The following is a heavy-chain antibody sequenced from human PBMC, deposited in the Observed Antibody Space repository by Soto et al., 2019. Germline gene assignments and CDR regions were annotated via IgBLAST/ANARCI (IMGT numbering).Heavy chain of an antibody. CDR3: AGLPSGSYSTFDY. CDR2: INPNSGGT. J-gene: IGHJ4*02. CDR1: GYTFTCYY. V-gene: IGHV1-2*02. D-gene: IGHD1-26*01. Sequence: XSVKVSCKASGYTFTCYYMHWVRQAPGQGLEWMGWINPNSGGTNYAQKFQGRVTMTRDTSISTAYMELSRLRSDDTAVYYCAGLPSGSYSTFDYWGQGSLVTVSS.